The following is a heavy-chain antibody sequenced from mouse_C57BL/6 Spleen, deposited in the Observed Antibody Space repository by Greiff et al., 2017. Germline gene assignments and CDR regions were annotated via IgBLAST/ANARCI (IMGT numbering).Heavy chain of an antibody. CDR2: IDPETGGT. J-gene: IGHJ4*01. V-gene: IGHV1-15*01. CDR1: GYTFTDYE. CDR3: TKRGRDYAMDD. Sequence: SGAELVRPGASVTLSCKASGYTFTDYEMHWVKQTPVHGLEWIGAIDPETGGTAYNQKFKGKAILTADKSSSTAYMELRSLTSEDSAVYYWTKRGRDYAMDDWSQGTSVTVSS.